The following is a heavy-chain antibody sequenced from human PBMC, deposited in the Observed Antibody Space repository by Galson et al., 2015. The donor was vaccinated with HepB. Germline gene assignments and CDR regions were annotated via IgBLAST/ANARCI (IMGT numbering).Heavy chain of an antibody. D-gene: IGHD3-3*01. CDR2: IYHDGNT. Sequence: VSGDSISSGDYYWSWIRQSPGKGLEWIGFIYHDGNTYYNPSLKSRITISIDTSKNQFSLKVRSVTAADAAVYYCARGRYVLRSLEWSSNGMDVWGRGTSVTVSS. J-gene: IGHJ6*02. CDR3: ARGRYVLRSLEWSSNGMDV. CDR1: GDSISSGDYY. V-gene: IGHV4-30-4*01.